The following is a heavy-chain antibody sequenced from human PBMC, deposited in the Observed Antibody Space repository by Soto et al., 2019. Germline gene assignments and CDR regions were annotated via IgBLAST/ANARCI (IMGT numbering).Heavy chain of an antibody. CDR2: ISYDGSNK. CDR3: ARDSGAGTGYYYGMDV. V-gene: IGHV3-30-3*01. CDR1: GFTFSSYA. D-gene: IGHD6-19*01. J-gene: IGHJ6*02. Sequence: PGGSLRLSCAASGFTFSSYAMHWVRQAPGKGLEWVAVISYDGSNKYYADSVKGRFTISRDNSKDTLYLQMNSLRAEDTAVYYCARDSGAGTGYYYGMDVWGQGTTVTVSS.